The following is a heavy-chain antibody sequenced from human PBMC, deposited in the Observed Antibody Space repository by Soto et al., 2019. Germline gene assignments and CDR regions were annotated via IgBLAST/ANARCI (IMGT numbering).Heavy chain of an antibody. CDR3: AKDGMTTHYYYGMDV. Sequence: EVQLVESGGVVVQPGGSLRLSCAPSGFTFDDYTMHWVRQAPGKGLEWVSLISWDGGSTYYADSVKGRFTISRDNSKNSLYLQMNSLRTEDTALYYCAKDGMTTHYYYGMDVWGQGTTVTVSS. J-gene: IGHJ6*02. CDR1: GFTFDDYT. V-gene: IGHV3-43*01. CDR2: ISWDGGST. D-gene: IGHD4-17*01.